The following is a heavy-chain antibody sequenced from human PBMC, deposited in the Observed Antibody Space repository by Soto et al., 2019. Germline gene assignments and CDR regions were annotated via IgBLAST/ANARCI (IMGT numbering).Heavy chain of an antibody. D-gene: IGHD3-3*01. J-gene: IGHJ5*02. CDR1: GGSISSDSYY. CDR3: ASFGVASMNWFDP. V-gene: IGHV4-30-4*08. CDR2: IDYRGNT. Sequence: SETLSLTCTVSGGSISSDSYYWAWIRQPPGKGLEWIGNIDYRGNTYYNPSLKSRLTMSLDTSKNQFSLKLTSVTAADTAVYYCASFGVASMNWFDPWGQGTLVTVSS.